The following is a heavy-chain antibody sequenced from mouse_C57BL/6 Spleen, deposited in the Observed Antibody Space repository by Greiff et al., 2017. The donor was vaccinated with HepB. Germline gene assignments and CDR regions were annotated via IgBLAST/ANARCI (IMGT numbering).Heavy chain of an antibody. CDR1: GYTFTSYW. CDR3: ARPHYYGSSYFDY. J-gene: IGHJ2*01. D-gene: IGHD1-1*01. V-gene: IGHV1-72*01. CDR2: IDPNSGGT. Sequence: VQLQQPGAELVKPGASVKLSCKASGYTFTSYWMHWVKQRPGRGLEWIGGIDPNSGGTKYNEKFKSKATLTVDKPSSTAYMQLSSLTSEDSAVYYCARPHYYGSSYFDYWGQGTTLTVSS.